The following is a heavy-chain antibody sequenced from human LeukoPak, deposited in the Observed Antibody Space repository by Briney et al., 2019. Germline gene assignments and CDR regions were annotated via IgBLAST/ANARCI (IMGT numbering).Heavy chain of an antibody. CDR1: GYTFTSYG. Sequence: ASVKVSCKASGYTFTSYGISWVRQAPGQGLEWMGWISAYNGNTNYAQKLQGRVTLTTDTSTSTAYMELRSLRSDDTAVYYCASVWGYCSSTSCYLRSFDYWGQGTLVTVSS. CDR3: ASVWGYCSSTSCYLRSFDY. CDR2: ISAYNGNT. J-gene: IGHJ4*02. V-gene: IGHV1-18*01. D-gene: IGHD2-2*01.